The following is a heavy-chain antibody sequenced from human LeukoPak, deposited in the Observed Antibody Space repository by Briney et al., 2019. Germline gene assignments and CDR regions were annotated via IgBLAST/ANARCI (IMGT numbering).Heavy chain of an antibody. J-gene: IGHJ3*02. CDR1: RFTFRNYA. V-gene: IGHV3-23*01. Sequence: PGGSLRLSCAASRFTFRNYAMSWVRQAPGRGLEGLSIISGTADSKYYADSVKGRFTISRDNPRSTLYLEMKSLRAEDTAVYYCAKADATIGGAFDTWGQGTMVIVSS. D-gene: IGHD3-16*01. CDR2: ISGTADSK. CDR3: AKADATIGGAFDT.